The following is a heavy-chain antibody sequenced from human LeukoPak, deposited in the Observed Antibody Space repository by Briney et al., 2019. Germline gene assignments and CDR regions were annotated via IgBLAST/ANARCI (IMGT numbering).Heavy chain of an antibody. CDR3: TTVPLTYDFWSGYFTTPYYYMDV. J-gene: IGHJ6*03. CDR2: IIPIFGTA. CDR1: GGTFSSYA. V-gene: IGHV1-69*05. D-gene: IGHD3-3*01. Sequence: SVKVSCKASGGTFSSYAISWVRQAPGQGLEWMGGIIPIFGTANYAQKFQGRVTITTDESTSTAYMELSSLRSEDTAVYYCTTVPLTYDFWSGYFTTPYYYMDVWGKGTTVTVSS.